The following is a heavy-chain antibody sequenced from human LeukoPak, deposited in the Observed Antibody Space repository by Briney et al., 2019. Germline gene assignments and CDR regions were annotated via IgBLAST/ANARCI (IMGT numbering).Heavy chain of an antibody. CDR3: GRLTYSGYDFDY. D-gene: IGHD5-12*01. V-gene: IGHV4-34*01. J-gene: IGHJ4*02. Sequence: SETLSLTCAVYGGSFSGYYWSWIRQPPGKGLEWIGETNHSGSTNYNPSLKSRVTISVDTSKNQFSLKLSSVTAAVTAVYYCGRLTYSGYDFDYWGQGTLVTVSS. CDR2: TNHSGST. CDR1: GGSFSGYY.